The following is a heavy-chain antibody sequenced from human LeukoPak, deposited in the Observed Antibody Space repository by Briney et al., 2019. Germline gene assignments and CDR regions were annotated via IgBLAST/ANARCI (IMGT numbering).Heavy chain of an antibody. J-gene: IGHJ4*02. CDR2: ISDSGNT. Sequence: GGSLRLSCAASGFTLSSYAMSWVRQAPGKGLEWVSAISDSGNTYHADSVKGRFAISRDNSNSMVFLQMDSLTADDTALYFCARGGYTYGPGLWGQGTLVTVSS. D-gene: IGHD5-18*01. V-gene: IGHV3-23*01. CDR1: GFTLSSYA. CDR3: ARGGYTYGPGL.